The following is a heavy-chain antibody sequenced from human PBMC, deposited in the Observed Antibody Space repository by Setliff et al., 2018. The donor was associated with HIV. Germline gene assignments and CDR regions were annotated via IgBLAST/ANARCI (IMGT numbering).Heavy chain of an antibody. Sequence: GGSLRLSCAASGFTFSSYEMNWVRQAPGKGLEWVSYISSSGSTIYYADSVKGRFTISRDNAKNALYLQMNSLSAEDTAVYYCARALYDISGYYSDAFDIWGQGTMVTVSS. CDR2: ISSSGSTI. V-gene: IGHV3-48*03. D-gene: IGHD3-22*01. J-gene: IGHJ3*02. CDR1: GFTFSSYE. CDR3: ARALYDISGYYSDAFDI.